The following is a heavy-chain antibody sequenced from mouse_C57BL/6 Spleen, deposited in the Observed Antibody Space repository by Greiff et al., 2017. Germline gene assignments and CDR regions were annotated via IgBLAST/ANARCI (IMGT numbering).Heavy chain of an antibody. V-gene: IGHV1-59*01. Sequence: QVQLQQPGAELVRPGTSVKLSCKASGYTFTSYWMHWVKQRPGQGLEWIGVIDPSDSYTNYNQKFKGKATLTVDQSSSTAYMQLSSLTSEDSAVYYCARWALHYAMDYWGQGTSVTVSS. D-gene: IGHD3-1*01. CDR3: ARWALHYAMDY. CDR1: GYTFTSYW. J-gene: IGHJ4*01. CDR2: IDPSDSYT.